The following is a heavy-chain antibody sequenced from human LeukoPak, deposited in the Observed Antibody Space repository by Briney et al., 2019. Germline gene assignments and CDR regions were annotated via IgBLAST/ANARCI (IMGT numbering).Heavy chain of an antibody. Sequence: GGSLRLSXGASGFTFSSYGMHWVRQAPGKGLEWVAFIRYDGSNKYYADSVKGRFTISRDNSKNTLYLQMNSLRAEDTAVYYCAKVASFYCGGDCYDYWGQGTLVIVSS. CDR3: AKVASFYCGGDCYDY. CDR2: IRYDGSNK. J-gene: IGHJ4*02. D-gene: IGHD2-21*01. V-gene: IGHV3-30*02. CDR1: GFTFSSYG.